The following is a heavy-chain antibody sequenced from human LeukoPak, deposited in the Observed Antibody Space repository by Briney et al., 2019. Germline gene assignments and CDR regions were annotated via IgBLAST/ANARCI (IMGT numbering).Heavy chain of an antibody. CDR2: ISSSSSTI. CDR1: GFTFSSYS. V-gene: IGHV3-48*01. CDR3: ARGSYYYDSSGYGGDFDY. J-gene: IGHJ4*02. D-gene: IGHD3-22*01. Sequence: GGSLRLSCAASGFTFSSYSMNWVRQAPGKGLEWVSYISSSSSTIYYADSVKGRFTISRDNAKNSLYLQMNSLRAEDTAVYYCARGSYYYDSSGYGGDFDYWGQGTLVTVSS.